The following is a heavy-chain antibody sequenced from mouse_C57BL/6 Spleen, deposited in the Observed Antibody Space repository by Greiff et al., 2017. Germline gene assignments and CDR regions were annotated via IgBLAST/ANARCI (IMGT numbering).Heavy chain of an antibody. V-gene: IGHV1-80*01. D-gene: IGHD2-2*01. CDR3: GPEGGYDEDDY. J-gene: IGHJ2*01. CDR1: GYAFTSYW. Sequence: QVQLQQSGAELVKPGASVKISCKASGYAFTSYWMHWVKQRPGKGLEWIGQIYPGDGDTNYNEKFKGKATLTADKSSSTTYMQLSSLTSEDSAVYFYGPEGGYDEDDYWGTGTTLTVSS. CDR2: IYPGDGDT.